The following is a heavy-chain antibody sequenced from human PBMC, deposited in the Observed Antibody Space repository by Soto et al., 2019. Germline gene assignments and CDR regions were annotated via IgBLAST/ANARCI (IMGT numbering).Heavy chain of an antibody. CDR2: ISYDGSNK. V-gene: IGHV3-30-3*01. Sequence: QVQLVESGGGVVQPGRSLRLSCAASGFTFSSYAMHWVRQAPGKGLEWVAVISYDGSNKYYADSVKGRFTISRDNSKNTLYLQMNSLRAEDTAVYYCARVPGTGDAFDIWCQGTMVTVSS. J-gene: IGHJ3*02. CDR3: ARVPGTGDAFDI. D-gene: IGHD1-1*01. CDR1: GFTFSSYA.